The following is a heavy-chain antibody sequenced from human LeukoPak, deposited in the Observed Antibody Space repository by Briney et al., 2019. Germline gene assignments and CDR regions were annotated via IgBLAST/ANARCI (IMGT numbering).Heavy chain of an antibody. D-gene: IGHD6-6*01. CDR2: ISYDGSNK. CDR1: GFTFKTYA. V-gene: IGHV3-30*01. Sequence: GGSLRLSCAASGFTFKTYAMSWVRQAPGKGLEWVAVISYDGSNKYYADSVKGRFTISRDNSKNTLYLQMNSLRAEDTAVYYCARDFSSSPDYWGQGTLVTVSS. CDR3: ARDFSSSPDY. J-gene: IGHJ4*02.